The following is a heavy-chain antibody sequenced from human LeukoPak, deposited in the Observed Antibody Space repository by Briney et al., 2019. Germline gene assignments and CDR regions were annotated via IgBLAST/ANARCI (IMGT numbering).Heavy chain of an antibody. CDR3: ARHTTDYYGSGSYRIDY. V-gene: IGHV4-34*01. J-gene: IGHJ4*02. CDR1: GGSFSGYY. Sequence: PSETLSLTCAVYGGSFSGYYWSWIRQPPGKGLEWIGEINHSGSTNYNPSLKSRVTISVDTSKNQFSLKLSSVTAADTAVYYCARHTTDYYGSGSYRIDYWGQGTLVTVSS. CDR2: INHSGST. D-gene: IGHD3-10*01.